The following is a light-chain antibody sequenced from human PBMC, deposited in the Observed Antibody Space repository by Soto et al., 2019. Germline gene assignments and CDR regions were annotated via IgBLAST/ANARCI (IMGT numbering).Light chain of an antibody. Sequence: IVLTQSPATLALSPGETTTLSSRASQSVSSYLAWYQQKPGQAPRLLIYDASNRATGIPARFSGSGSGTDFTLTISSLEPEDFAVYYCQQRSNWPLTFGQGTRWRL. J-gene: IGKJ5*01. CDR3: QQRSNWPLT. CDR1: QSVSSY. V-gene: IGKV3-11*01. CDR2: DAS.